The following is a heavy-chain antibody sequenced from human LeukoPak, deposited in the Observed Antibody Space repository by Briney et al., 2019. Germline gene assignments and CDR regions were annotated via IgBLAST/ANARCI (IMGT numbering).Heavy chain of an antibody. Sequence: SETLSLTCTVSGGSISSYYWSWIRQPPGKGLEWIGYIYYSGNTNYNPSLKSRVTISVDTSKKQFSLKVTSVTAADTAVYYCARSLNYYYYYAMDVWGQGTTVTVSS. V-gene: IGHV4-59*01. CDR1: GGSISSYY. J-gene: IGHJ6*02. CDR3: ARSLNYYYYYAMDV. CDR2: IYYSGNT.